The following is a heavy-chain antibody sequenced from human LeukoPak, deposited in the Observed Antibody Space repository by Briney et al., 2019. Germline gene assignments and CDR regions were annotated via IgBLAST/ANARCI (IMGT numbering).Heavy chain of an antibody. J-gene: IGHJ5*02. CDR2: IYYSGST. CDR1: GGSISSGGYY. CDR3: ARGGRIYCSSTSCYPTVNWFDP. V-gene: IGHV4-31*03. Sequence: PSETLSLTCTVSGGSISSGGYYWNWIRQHPGKGLEWIGYIYYSGSTYYNPSLMSRVTISVDASKNQFSLKLNSVTAADTAVYYCARGGRIYCSSTSCYPTVNWFDPWGQGTLVTVSS. D-gene: IGHD2-2*01.